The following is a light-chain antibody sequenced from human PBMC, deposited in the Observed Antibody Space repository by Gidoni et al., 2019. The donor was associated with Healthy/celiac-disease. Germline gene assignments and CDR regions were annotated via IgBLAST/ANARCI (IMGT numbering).Light chain of an antibody. Sequence: EIGWTQSPATLSLSPGERATLSCGASQSVSSYLAWYQQKPGQAPRLLIYDASNRATAIPARFSGSVSGTDFTLTISSLEPEDFAVYYCQQRSTWPYPFGRGPSWRSN. CDR3: QQRSTWPYP. J-gene: IGKJ2*01. CDR2: DAS. CDR1: QSVSSY. V-gene: IGKV3-11*01.